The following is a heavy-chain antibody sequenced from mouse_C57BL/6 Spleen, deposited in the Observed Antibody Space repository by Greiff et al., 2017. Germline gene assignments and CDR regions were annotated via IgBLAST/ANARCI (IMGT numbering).Heavy chain of an antibody. V-gene: IGHV2-6*03. CDR1: GFSLTSYG. CDR2: IWSDGST. J-gene: IGHJ1*03. CDR3: ARGGSSLYWYFDV. D-gene: IGHD1-1*01. Sequence: VKLMESGPGLVAPSQSLSITCTVSGFSLTSYGVHWVRQPPGKGLEWLVVIWSDGSTTYNSALKSRLSISKDNSKSQVFLKMNSLQTDDTAMYYCARGGSSLYWYFDVWGTGTTVTVSS.